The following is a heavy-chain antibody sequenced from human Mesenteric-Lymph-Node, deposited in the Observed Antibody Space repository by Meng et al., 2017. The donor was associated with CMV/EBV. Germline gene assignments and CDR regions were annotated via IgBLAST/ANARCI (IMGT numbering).Heavy chain of an antibody. J-gene: IGHJ4*02. Sequence: SGGSISSYYWSWIRQSPGKGLEWIGYIYSSGSTNYNLSLKGRPTISIDTSKNQFSLKLSSVTAADTAVYYCASSYCSGGACYGNFDYWSQGTLVTVSS. CDR3: ASSYCSGGACYGNFDY. CDR2: IYSSGST. D-gene: IGHD2-15*01. CDR1: GGSISSYY. V-gene: IGHV4-59*08.